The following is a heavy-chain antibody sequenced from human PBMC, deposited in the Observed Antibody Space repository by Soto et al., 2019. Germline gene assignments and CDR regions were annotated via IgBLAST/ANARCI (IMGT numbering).Heavy chain of an antibody. CDR2: ISAYNGNT. D-gene: IGHD3-9*01. V-gene: IGHV1-18*01. J-gene: IGHJ4*02. CDR1: GYTFTSYG. Sequence: QVQLVQSGAEVKKPGASVKVSCKASGYTFTSYGISWVRQAPGQGLEWMGWISAYNGNTNYAQKLQGRVTMTTDTSTSTAYMELRSLRSDDTAVYYCAMTVFLTGYYRPHHFDYWGQGTLVPVSS. CDR3: AMTVFLTGYYRPHHFDY.